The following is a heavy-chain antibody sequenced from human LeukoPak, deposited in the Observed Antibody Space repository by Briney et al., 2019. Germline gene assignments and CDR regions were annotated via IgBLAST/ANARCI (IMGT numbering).Heavy chain of an antibody. CDR2: ISYDGSNK. D-gene: IGHD4-17*01. V-gene: IGHV3-30-3*01. J-gene: IGHJ4*02. CDR3: ARRYGDEGYFDY. CDR1: GFTFSSYA. Sequence: GRSLRLSCAASGFTFSSYAMHWVRQAPGKGLEWVAVISYDGSNKSYADSVKGRFTISRDNSKNTLYLQMNSLRAEDTAVYYCARRYGDEGYFDYWGQGTLVTVSS.